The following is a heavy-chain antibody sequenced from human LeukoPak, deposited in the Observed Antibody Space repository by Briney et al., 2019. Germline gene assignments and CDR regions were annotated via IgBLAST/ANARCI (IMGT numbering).Heavy chain of an antibody. CDR1: GFTFSSYE. Sequence: PGGCLRLSCAASGFTFSSYEMNWVRQAPGKGLEWVSYISSSGSTIYYADSVKGRVTISRDNAKNSLYLQMNSLRAEDTAVYYCARDSSDDYDSSALPRHWGQGTLVTVSS. D-gene: IGHD3-22*01. J-gene: IGHJ4*02. CDR3: ARDSSDDYDSSALPRH. CDR2: ISSSGSTI. V-gene: IGHV3-48*03.